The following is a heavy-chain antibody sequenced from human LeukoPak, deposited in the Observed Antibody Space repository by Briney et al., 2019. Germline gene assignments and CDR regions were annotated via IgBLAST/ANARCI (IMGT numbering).Heavy chain of an antibody. CDR2: ISTTSTYM. D-gene: IGHD2-2*01. Sequence: PGGSLRLSCAASGFAFSSYNMKWVRQAPGKGLEWVSFISTTSTYMYYADSVKGRFTVSRDNSKNLLYLQMDSLRVEDTAVYYCARAGTCSSTSCDGGIEYWGQGTLVTVSS. CDR3: ARAGTCSSTSCDGGIEY. CDR1: GFAFSSYN. V-gene: IGHV3-21*06. J-gene: IGHJ4*02.